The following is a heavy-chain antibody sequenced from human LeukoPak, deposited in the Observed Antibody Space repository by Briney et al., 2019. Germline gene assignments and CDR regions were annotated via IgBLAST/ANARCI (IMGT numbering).Heavy chain of an antibody. J-gene: IGHJ2*01. Sequence: SETLSLTCTVSGGSISSYYWSWIRQPPGKGLEWIGYIYYSGSTNYNPSLKSRVTISVDTSKNQFSLKLSSVTAADTAVYYCARTAAGTGDWYFDLWGRGTLVTVSS. V-gene: IGHV4-59*01. CDR3: ARTAAGTGDWYFDL. CDR1: GGSISSYY. CDR2: IYYSGST. D-gene: IGHD6-13*01.